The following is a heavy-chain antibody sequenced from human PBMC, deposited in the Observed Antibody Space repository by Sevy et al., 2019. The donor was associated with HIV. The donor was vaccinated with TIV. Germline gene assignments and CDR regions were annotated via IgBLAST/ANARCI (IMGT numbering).Heavy chain of an antibody. CDR2: ISDDSRYI. J-gene: IGHJ4*01. Sequence: GGSLRLSCAASGFNFRTYSMNWVRQAPGKGLEWLSSISDDSRYIYYSDSVKGRFTISRANAKNLLFLQMNNLRVEATAIYYCARDFTILGVVSGIDYWGQGNLVTVSS. V-gene: IGHV3-21*04. CDR1: GFNFRTYS. D-gene: IGHD3-3*01. CDR3: ARDFTILGVVSGIDY.